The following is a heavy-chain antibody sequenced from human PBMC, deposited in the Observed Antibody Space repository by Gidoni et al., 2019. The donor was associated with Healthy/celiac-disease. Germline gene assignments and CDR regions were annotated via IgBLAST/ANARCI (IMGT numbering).Heavy chain of an antibody. CDR1: GFTVSSNY. Sequence: EVQLVESGGGLVQPGGSLRLSCAASGFTVSSNYMSWVRQAPGKGLEWVSVIYSGGSTYYADSVKGRFTISRDNSKNTLYLQMNSLRAEDTAVYYCARADSSGYFYFQHWGQGTLVTVSS. V-gene: IGHV3-66*01. CDR3: ARADSSGYFYFQH. J-gene: IGHJ1*01. D-gene: IGHD3-22*01. CDR2: IYSGGST.